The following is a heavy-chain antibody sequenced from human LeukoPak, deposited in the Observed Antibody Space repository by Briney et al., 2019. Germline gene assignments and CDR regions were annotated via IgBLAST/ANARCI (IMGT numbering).Heavy chain of an antibody. D-gene: IGHD3-9*01. CDR1: GYTFNSYG. CDR3: ARDLKYIILTGYRSSFGFDP. J-gene: IGHJ5*02. CDR2: ISAYNGNT. Sequence: GASVKVSCKASGYTFNSYGISWVRQAPGQGLEWMGWISAYNGNTNYAQKLQGRVTMTTDTSTSTAYMELRSLRSDDTAVYYCARDLKYIILTGYRSSFGFDPWGQGTLVTVSS. V-gene: IGHV1-18*01.